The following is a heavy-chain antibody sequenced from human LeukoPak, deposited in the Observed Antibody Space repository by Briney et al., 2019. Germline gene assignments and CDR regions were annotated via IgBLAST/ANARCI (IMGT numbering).Heavy chain of an antibody. CDR3: ARGAAIRSYYYGMDV. Sequence: GASVKVSCKASGGTFSSYAISWVRQAPGQGLKWMGMIYPRDGSTSYAQKFQGRVTVTRDTSTSTAYMELSSLRSEDTAVYYCARGAAIRSYYYGMDVWGQGTTVTVSS. V-gene: IGHV1-46*01. D-gene: IGHD2-21*01. CDR1: GGTFSSYA. J-gene: IGHJ6*02. CDR2: IYPRDGST.